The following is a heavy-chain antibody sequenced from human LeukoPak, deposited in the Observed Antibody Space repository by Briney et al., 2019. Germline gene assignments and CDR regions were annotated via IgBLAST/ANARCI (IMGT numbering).Heavy chain of an antibody. D-gene: IGHD6-6*01. CDR1: GGSFSGYY. V-gene: IGHV4-34*01. Sequence: SETLSLTCAVYGGSFSGYYWSWIRQPPGKGLEWIGSIYYSGSTYYNPSLKSRVTISVDTSKNQFSLKLSSVTAADTAVYYCVRRGYSSSFDYWGQGTLVTVSS. J-gene: IGHJ4*02. CDR2: IYYSGST. CDR3: VRRGYSSSFDY.